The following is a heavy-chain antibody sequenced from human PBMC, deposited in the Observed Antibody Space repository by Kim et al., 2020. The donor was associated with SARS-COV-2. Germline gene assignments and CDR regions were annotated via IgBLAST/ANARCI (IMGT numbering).Heavy chain of an antibody. J-gene: IGHJ5*02. CDR3: AKGWGTGASSTWFNP. V-gene: IGHV3-30*02. Sequence: AASGKGRFTISRDDSKNTLYLQMNSLGAEDTAVYYCAKGWGTGASSTWFNPWGQGTLVTVSS. D-gene: IGHD1-1*01.